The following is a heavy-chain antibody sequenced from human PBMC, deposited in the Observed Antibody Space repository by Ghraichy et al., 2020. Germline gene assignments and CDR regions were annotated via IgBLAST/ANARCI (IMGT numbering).Heavy chain of an antibody. D-gene: IGHD3-10*01. CDR2: IYYSGST. CDR1: GGSISSSSYY. J-gene: IGHJ4*02. V-gene: IGHV4-39*01. Sequence: SETLSLTCTVSGGSISSSSYYWGWIRQPPGKGLEWIGSIYYSGSTYYNPSLKSRVTISVDTSKNQFSLKLSSVTAADTAVYYCARQVGSMVLYYFDYWGQGTLVTVSS. CDR3: ARQVGSMVLYYFDY.